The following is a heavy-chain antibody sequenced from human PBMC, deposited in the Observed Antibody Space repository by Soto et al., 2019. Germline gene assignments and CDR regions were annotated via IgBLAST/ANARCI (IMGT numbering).Heavy chain of an antibody. D-gene: IGHD2-15*01. CDR3: PSEGWRGMDV. V-gene: IGHV1-8*01. J-gene: IGHJ6*02. CDR2: MNPNSANT. CDR1: GYTFTSYD. Sequence: QVQLVQSGAEVKKPGASVKVSCKASGYTFTSYDINWVRQATGQGLEWMGWMNPNSANTGYAQKFQGRVTMTRNTSISTACMEPGSPGSEDTAVYHCPSEGWRGMDVLGHGTTFTVSS.